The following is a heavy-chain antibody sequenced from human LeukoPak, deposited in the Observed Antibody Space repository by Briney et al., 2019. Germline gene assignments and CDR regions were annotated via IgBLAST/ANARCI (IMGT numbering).Heavy chain of an antibody. J-gene: IGHJ4*02. CDR2: IKPDGSQK. CDR3: ANIYCSGGTCTYFDD. D-gene: IGHD2-15*01. V-gene: IGHV3-7*01. CDR1: GGSISSSSYY. Sequence: PSETLSLTCTVSGGSISSSSYYWGWIRQPPGKGLEWVANIKPDGSQKYYVDSVKGRFTISRDNAKNSLYLQMNSLRAEDTAVYYCANIYCSGGTCTYFDDWGQGTLVTVSS.